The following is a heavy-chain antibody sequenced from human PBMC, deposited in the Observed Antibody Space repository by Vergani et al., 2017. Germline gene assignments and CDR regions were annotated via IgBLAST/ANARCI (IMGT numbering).Heavy chain of an antibody. CDR1: GFIFSDHY. CDR3: VRVKGSNWNDHLYDI. Sequence: EVQLVESGGGLVQPGRSLRLSCVGSGFIFSDHYMDWVRQAPGKGLEWVGRIRNKANDYTTQYAASVKGRFTISRDDSKSYLYLQMNSLQTEDTALYYCVRVKGSNWNDHLYDIWGQGTLVTVSS. D-gene: IGHD1-1*01. CDR2: IRNKANDYTT. J-gene: IGHJ3*02. V-gene: IGHV3-72*01.